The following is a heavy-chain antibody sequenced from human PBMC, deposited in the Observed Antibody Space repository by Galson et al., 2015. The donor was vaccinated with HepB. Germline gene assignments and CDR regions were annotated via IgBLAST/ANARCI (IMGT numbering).Heavy chain of an antibody. Sequence: ETLSLTCIVSGGSISHYYWSWIRQPAGKGLEWIGHISTSGSTSYNPSLKSRVTMSLDTSKNQFSLKLNSVTAADTAVYYCARDHFDTRGYFYSYDYWGQGTLVTVSS. J-gene: IGHJ4*02. V-gene: IGHV4-4*07. CDR3: ARDHFDTRGYFYSYDY. CDR1: GGSISHYY. CDR2: ISTSGST. D-gene: IGHD3-22*01.